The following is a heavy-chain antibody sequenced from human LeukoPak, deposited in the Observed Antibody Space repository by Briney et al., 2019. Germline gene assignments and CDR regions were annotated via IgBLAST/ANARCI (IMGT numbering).Heavy chain of an antibody. CDR3: ARGPSGYHNT. J-gene: IGHJ4*02. Sequence: PGGSLRLSCAASGFTFSSYAMHWVRQAPGKGLEWVAVISYDGSNKYYAGSVKGRFTISRDNSKNTLYLQMNSLRAEDTAVYYCARGPSGYHNTGGQGTLVTVSS. D-gene: IGHD5-12*01. CDR1: GFTFSSYA. V-gene: IGHV3-30*04. CDR2: ISYDGSNK.